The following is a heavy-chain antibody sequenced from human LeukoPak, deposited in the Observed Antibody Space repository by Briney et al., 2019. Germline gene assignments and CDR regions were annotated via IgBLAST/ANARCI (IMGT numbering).Heavy chain of an antibody. CDR1: GYTFTGYY. D-gene: IGHD3-3*01. V-gene: IGHV1-2*04. CDR2: INPNSGGT. CDR3: ARGSLEWLLDNWFDP. Sequence: ASVKVSCKASGYTFTGYYMHWARQAPGQGLEWMGWINPNSGGTNYAQKFQGWVTMTRDTSISTAYMELSRLRSDDTAVYYCARGSLEWLLDNWFDPWGQGTLVTVSS. J-gene: IGHJ5*02.